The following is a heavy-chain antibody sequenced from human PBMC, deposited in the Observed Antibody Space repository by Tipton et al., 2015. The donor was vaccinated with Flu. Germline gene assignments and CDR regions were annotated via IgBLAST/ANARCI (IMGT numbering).Heavy chain of an antibody. Sequence: SLRLSCAASGFTFSDYWMSWVRQAPGKGLEWVANIKQDGSEKYYVGSVKGRFTISRDNAKNSLYLQMNSLRAEDTAVYYCTKAIAAAGSFWGQGTLVTVSS. CDR3: TKAIAAAGSF. D-gene: IGHD6-13*01. V-gene: IGHV3-7*01. J-gene: IGHJ4*02. CDR2: IKQDGSEK. CDR1: GFTFSDYW.